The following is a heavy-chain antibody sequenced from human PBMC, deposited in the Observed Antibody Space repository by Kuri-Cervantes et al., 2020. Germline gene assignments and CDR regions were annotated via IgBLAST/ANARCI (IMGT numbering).Heavy chain of an antibody. CDR1: GYTFTSYY. D-gene: IGHD4-17*01. J-gene: IGHJ6*02. Sequence: ASVKVSCKASGYTFTSYYMHWVRQAPGQGLEWMGIINPSGGSTSYAQKFQGRVTMTRDTSTSTVYMELSSLRSEDTAVYYCARDPPMTTVTPYYYYYGMDVWGQGTTVTVSS. V-gene: IGHV1-46*01. CDR3: ARDPPMTTVTPYYYYYGMDV. CDR2: INPSGGST.